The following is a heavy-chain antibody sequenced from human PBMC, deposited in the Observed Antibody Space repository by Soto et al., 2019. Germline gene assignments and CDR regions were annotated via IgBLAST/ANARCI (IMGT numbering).Heavy chain of an antibody. D-gene: IGHD3-10*01. V-gene: IGHV1-18*01. Sequence: QVQLVQSGAEVKKPGASVRVSCKASGYNFITYAITWVRQAPGQGLEWMGWISGYNGDTIYAQKFQGTVTMTTDTSTSTAYMELRSLRSDDTAVYYCARGGRYYYASGNYYEKPTDYWGQGTLVTVSS. J-gene: IGHJ4*02. CDR2: ISGYNGDT. CDR1: GYNFITYA. CDR3: ARGGRYYYASGNYYEKPTDY.